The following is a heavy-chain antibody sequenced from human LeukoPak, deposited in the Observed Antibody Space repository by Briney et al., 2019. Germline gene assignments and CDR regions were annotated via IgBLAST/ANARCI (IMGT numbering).Heavy chain of an antibody. Sequence: GGSLRLSCAASGFTLSSYAMHWVRQAPGKGLEWVAVISYDGSNKYYADSVKGRFTISRDNSKNTLYLQMNSLRAEDTAVYYCARDRRRIQSIFDYWGQGTLVTVSS. CDR1: GFTLSSYA. CDR2: ISYDGSNK. V-gene: IGHV3-30-3*01. J-gene: IGHJ4*02. D-gene: IGHD5-18*01. CDR3: ARDRRRIQSIFDY.